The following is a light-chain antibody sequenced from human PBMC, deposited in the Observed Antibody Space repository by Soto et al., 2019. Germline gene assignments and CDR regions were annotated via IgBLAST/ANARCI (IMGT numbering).Light chain of an antibody. CDR1: QGINSW. CDR2: DAS. J-gene: IGKJ1*01. Sequence: IQLTQSPSSVSASGGDRVTITCRASQGINSWLAWYQQKKGKAPTXLIYDASSLQGGVPSRFSGTGYGTEFNLTISSLQTDDFATYYCQHYNSYSEAFGQGTKVDIK. CDR3: QHYNSYSEA. V-gene: IGKV1D-16*01.